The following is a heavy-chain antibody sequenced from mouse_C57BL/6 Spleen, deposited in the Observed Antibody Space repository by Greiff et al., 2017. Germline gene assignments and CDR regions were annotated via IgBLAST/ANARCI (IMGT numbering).Heavy chain of an antibody. CDR2: IWSGGST. V-gene: IGHV2-2*01. J-gene: IGHJ1*03. Sequence: VKLVESGPGLVQPSPSLSITCTVSGFSLPSYGVHWVRQSPGKGLEWLGVIWSGGSTDYNAAFISRLSISKDNSKSQVFFKMNSLQADDTAIYYCARVYYGNSYWYFDVWGTGTTVTVSS. CDR1: GFSLPSYG. CDR3: ARVYYGNSYWYFDV. D-gene: IGHD2-1*01.